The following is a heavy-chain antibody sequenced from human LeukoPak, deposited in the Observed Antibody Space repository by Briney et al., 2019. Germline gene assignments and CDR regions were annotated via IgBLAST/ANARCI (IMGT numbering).Heavy chain of an antibody. CDR2: INHSGST. D-gene: IGHD3-10*01. Sequence: PSETLSLTCAVYGGSFSGYYWSWIRQPPGKGLEWIGEINHSGSTNYNPSLKSRVTISLDTSKNQFSLKLRSVTAADTAVYYCARDRGSGLSDAFEIWGQGTMVTVSS. CDR3: ARDRGSGLSDAFEI. CDR1: GGSFSGYY. V-gene: IGHV4-34*01. J-gene: IGHJ3*02.